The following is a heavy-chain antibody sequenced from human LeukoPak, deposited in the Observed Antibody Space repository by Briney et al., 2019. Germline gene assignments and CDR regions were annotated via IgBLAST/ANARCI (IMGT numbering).Heavy chain of an antibody. Sequence: GASVKVSCKASGYTFTGYYMHWVRQAPGQGLEWMGRINPNSGCTNYAQKFQGRVTMTRDTSISTAYMELSRLRSDDTAVYYCATVAYYYDSSGYGDNWFDPWGQGTLVTVSS. CDR2: INPNSGCT. D-gene: IGHD3-22*01. CDR3: ATVAYYYDSSGYGDNWFDP. J-gene: IGHJ5*02. CDR1: GYTFTGYY. V-gene: IGHV1-2*06.